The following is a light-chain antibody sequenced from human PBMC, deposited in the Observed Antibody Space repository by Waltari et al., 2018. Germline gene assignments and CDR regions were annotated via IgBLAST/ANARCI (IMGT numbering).Light chain of an antibody. CDR1: QSISSY. CDR2: AAS. V-gene: IGKV1-39*01. Sequence: DIQMTQSPSSLSASVGDRVTITCRASQSISSYLNWYQEKPGKAPRLLIYAASSLQSGVPSRFSGRGSGTDFTLTISSLQPEDFATYYCQQSHSYWYTFGQGTKLEIK. CDR3: QQSHSYWYT. J-gene: IGKJ2*01.